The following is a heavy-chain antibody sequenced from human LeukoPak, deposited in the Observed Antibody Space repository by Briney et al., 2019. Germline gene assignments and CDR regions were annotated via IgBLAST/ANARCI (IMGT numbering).Heavy chain of an antibody. Sequence: GGSLRLSCEASGFTFSPYWMGWVRQAPGRGLEWVANINQDGTEKYYVDSVKGRFTIPRDYAKNSLYLQMNSLRVEDTAVYYCAKVAKYYYGPETYYFFEQWGQGTPVTASS. CDR3: AKVAKYYYGPETYYFFEQ. CDR1: GFTFSPYW. J-gene: IGHJ4*02. CDR2: INQDGTEK. V-gene: IGHV3-7*01. D-gene: IGHD3-10*01.